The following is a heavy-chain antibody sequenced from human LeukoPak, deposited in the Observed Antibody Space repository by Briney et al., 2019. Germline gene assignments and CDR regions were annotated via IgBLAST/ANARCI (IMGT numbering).Heavy chain of an antibody. CDR3: GKASSGYYSAILH. Sequence: GGSLRLSCAASGFTLSSYAMSWVRQAPGKGLEWVSGISWNSGNIGYADSVKGRFTISRDNAKNSLYLQMDSLRAEDTAFYYCGKASSGYYSAILHWGQGTLVTVSS. CDR1: GFTLSSYA. V-gene: IGHV3-9*01. J-gene: IGHJ4*02. D-gene: IGHD3-22*01. CDR2: ISWNSGNI.